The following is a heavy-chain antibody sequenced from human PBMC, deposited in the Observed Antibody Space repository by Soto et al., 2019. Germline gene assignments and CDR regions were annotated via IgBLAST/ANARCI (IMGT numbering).Heavy chain of an antibody. CDR3: ARGECVGGTCYSLAGSFYYDMDV. CDR1: GFTFSNYW. J-gene: IGHJ6*03. Sequence: EVQLVESGGGLVQPGGSLRLSCAASGFTFSNYWMYWVRQAPGKGLEWVSRINSDGRVSSYADSVKGRLTISRDNVKNTLYRQMDSLRAEDTAGYYWARGECVGGTCYSLAGSFYYDMDVWGKGTTVTGFS. V-gene: IGHV3-74*02. D-gene: IGHD2-15*01. CDR2: INSDGRVS.